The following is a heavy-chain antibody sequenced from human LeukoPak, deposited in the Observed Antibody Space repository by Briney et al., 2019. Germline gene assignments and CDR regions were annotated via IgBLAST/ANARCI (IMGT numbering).Heavy chain of an antibody. Sequence: PGGSLRLSCSASGFTFSAYWMSWVRQAPGRGLEWVANIKQDGSEKYYVDSVKGRFTISRDNAKNSLYLQMNSLRGEDTAVYYCARDTPGEESHWGQGTLVTVSS. CDR1: GFTFSAYW. CDR2: IKQDGSEK. CDR3: ARDTPGEESH. V-gene: IGHV3-7*01. J-gene: IGHJ4*02. D-gene: IGHD2-2*01.